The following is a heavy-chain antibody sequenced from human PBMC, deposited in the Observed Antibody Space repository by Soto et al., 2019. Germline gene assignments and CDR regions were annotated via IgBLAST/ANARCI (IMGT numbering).Heavy chain of an antibody. CDR1: GGTLTTYG. CDR2: ILPIFDTP. J-gene: IGHJ3*01. Sequence: QVHLVQSGPEVRKPGSSVTVSCQTSGGTLTTYGMSWLRQGPGHRLEWMGGILPIFDTPTYAVHFKGRLTITADKRTDIVYMQLDSLTSEDTAVYFCARDHPFDGSGSIRHHDAFDFWGQGTRVTVSS. CDR3: ARDHPFDGSGSIRHHDAFDF. V-gene: IGHV1-69*06. D-gene: IGHD3-3*01.